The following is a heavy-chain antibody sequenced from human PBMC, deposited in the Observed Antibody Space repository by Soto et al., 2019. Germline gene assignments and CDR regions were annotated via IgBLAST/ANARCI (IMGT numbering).Heavy chain of an antibody. Sequence: PGGSLRLSCAASGFTFSSYGMHWVRQAPGKGLEWVAVISYDGSNKYYADSVKGRFTISRDNSKNTLYLQMNSLRAEDTAVYYCEKDRSSSYNLYYFDYWGQGTLVTVYS. V-gene: IGHV3-30*18. J-gene: IGHJ4*02. CDR1: GFTFSSYG. CDR3: EKDRSSSYNLYYFDY. CDR2: ISYDGSNK. D-gene: IGHD6-6*01.